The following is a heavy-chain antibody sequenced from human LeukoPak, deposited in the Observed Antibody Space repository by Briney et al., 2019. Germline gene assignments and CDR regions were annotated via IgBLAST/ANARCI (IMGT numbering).Heavy chain of an antibody. CDR2: ISAYNGNT. V-gene: IGHV1-18*01. D-gene: IGHD6-19*01. Sequence: GASVKVSCKASGYTFTSYGISWVRQAPGQGLEWMGWISAYNGNTNYAQKLQGRVTMTTDTSTSTAYMELRSLGSDDTAVYYCARVGFGYSSGWYGYWGQGTLVTVSS. CDR3: ARVGFGYSSGWYGY. CDR1: GYTFTSYG. J-gene: IGHJ4*02.